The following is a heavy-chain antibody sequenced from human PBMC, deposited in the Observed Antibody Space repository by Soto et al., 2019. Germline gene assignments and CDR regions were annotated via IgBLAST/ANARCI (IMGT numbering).Heavy chain of an antibody. V-gene: IGHV3-48*04. CDR1: GFTFSGYA. CDR3: AKGMYSSSWYYFDY. J-gene: IGHJ4*02. CDR2: ISTSSGTR. Sequence: LRLSCAASGFTFSGYAMNWVRQAPGRGLEWVSYISTSSGTRFYADSVKGRFTISRDNAKNSLYLQMNSLRAEDTALYYCAKGMYSSSWYYFDYWGQGTLVTVSS. D-gene: IGHD6-13*01.